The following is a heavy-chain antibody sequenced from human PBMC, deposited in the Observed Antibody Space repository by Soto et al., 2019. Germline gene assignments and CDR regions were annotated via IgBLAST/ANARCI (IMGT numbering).Heavy chain of an antibody. J-gene: IGHJ4*02. Sequence: QVQLQESGPGLVKPSETLSLTCTVSGGSISSYYWSWIRQSPGKRLEWIGYIYFSGSTNYNPSLKSRVTISGDTSKNQFSLKLTSLTAADTAVYYCARVEYSGYPRIWGQGTLVTVSS. CDR2: IYFSGST. V-gene: IGHV4-59*01. CDR3: ARVEYSGYPRI. D-gene: IGHD5-12*01. CDR1: GGSISSYY.